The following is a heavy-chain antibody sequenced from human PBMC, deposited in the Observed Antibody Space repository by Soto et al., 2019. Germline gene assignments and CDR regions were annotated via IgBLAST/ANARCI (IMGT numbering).Heavy chain of an antibody. CDR1: GYTFTNYG. V-gene: IGHV1-18*01. J-gene: IGHJ6*03. CDR3: ARGEGFNSSPWGDYYYYMDV. D-gene: IGHD6-6*01. Sequence: ASVKVACKASGYTFTNYGLSWVRQAPGRGLEWMGWINPCNGNTNYAQKLQGRVTMTRDTSASTAYMELSSLRSEDTAVYYCARGEGFNSSPWGDYYYYMDVWGKGTTVTVSS. CDR2: INPCNGNT.